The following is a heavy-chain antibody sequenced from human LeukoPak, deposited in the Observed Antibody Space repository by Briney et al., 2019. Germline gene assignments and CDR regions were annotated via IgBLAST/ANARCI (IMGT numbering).Heavy chain of an antibody. V-gene: IGHV4-61*08. CDR2: VYYSGST. CDR1: GDPISGYSDY. CDR3: AREYSGFDH. J-gene: IGHJ4*02. D-gene: IGHD1-26*01. Sequence: SETLSLTCTVSGDPISGYSDYKWTWIRQPPWKVLQWIGYVYYSGSTNYNPSLRSLVTISVDTSKNQFSLKLTSVTAADTAVYYCAREYSGFDHWGQGTLVTVSS.